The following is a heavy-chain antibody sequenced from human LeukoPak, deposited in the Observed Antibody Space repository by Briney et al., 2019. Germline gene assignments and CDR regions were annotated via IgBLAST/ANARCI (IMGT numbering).Heavy chain of an antibody. V-gene: IGHV4-30-2*01. J-gene: IGHJ4*02. CDR2: IYHSGST. CDR3: ARGAYYYDSSGYYPAPHFDY. D-gene: IGHD3-22*01. CDR1: GGSISSGGYS. Sequence: PSETLSLTCAVSGGSISSGGYSWSWIRQPPGKGLEWIGYIYHSGSTYYNPSLKSRVTISVDRSKNQFSLKLSSVTAADTAVYYCARGAYYYDSSGYYPAPHFDYWGQGTLVTVSS.